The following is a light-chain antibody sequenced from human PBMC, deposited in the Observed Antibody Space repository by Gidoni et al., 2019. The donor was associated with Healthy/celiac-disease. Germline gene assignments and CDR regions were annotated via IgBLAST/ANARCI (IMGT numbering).Light chain of an antibody. Sequence: IVLTQSPATLSLSPGERATLSCRASQSLGTFLVWYQHKPGQAPRLLIYGASTRFTGVPARFSGAGSGTDFTLTIASLEPEDFAIYYCQQRGRWPLTFXGXTRVEI. J-gene: IGKJ4*01. CDR2: GAS. V-gene: IGKV3-11*01. CDR1: QSLGTF. CDR3: QQRGRWPLT.